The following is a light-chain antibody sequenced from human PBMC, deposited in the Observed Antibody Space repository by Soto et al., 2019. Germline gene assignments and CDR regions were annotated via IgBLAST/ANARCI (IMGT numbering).Light chain of an antibody. V-gene: IGKV3D-15*01. J-gene: IGKJ4*01. CDR1: QSISSN. Sequence: DIVMTQSPATLSESPGERVTLSCRASQSISSNLAWYQQKPGQPPSLLISDASSRATGIPSRFSDSGYVTDFTLAITSLQSEAFAVYVCQPYHDWPSLTFGGGTKVEVK. CDR3: QPYHDWPSLT. CDR2: DAS.